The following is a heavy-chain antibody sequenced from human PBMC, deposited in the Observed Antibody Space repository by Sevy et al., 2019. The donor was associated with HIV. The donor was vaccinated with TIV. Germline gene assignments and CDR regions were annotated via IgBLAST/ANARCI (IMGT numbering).Heavy chain of an antibody. D-gene: IGHD1-26*01. V-gene: IGHV3-21*01. J-gene: IGHJ4*02. CDR2: ITGDSTFI. CDR1: GFSFSSYN. Sequence: GGSLRLSCAASGFSFSSYNLNWVRQAPGKGLEWVSSITGDSTFIYYADSVKGRFTISRDNAKNSLYLQMNNMRAEDTAVYYCAKWDADRRWYFDYWGQGTLVTVSS. CDR3: AKWDADRRWYFDY.